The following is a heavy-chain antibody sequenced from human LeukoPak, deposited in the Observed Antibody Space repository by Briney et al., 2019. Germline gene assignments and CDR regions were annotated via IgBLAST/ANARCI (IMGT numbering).Heavy chain of an antibody. V-gene: IGHV3-23*01. D-gene: IGHD1-14*01. Sequence: GGSLRLSCAASGFTFSTYGMNWVRQAPGKGLEWVSAISAGGGNTYYADSVKGRFTISRDNSKNTLFLEMNSLRAEDTAVYYCAKEYSVRNQFDYWGQGALVAVSS. CDR2: ISAGGGNT. J-gene: IGHJ4*02. CDR1: GFTFSTYG. CDR3: AKEYSVRNQFDY.